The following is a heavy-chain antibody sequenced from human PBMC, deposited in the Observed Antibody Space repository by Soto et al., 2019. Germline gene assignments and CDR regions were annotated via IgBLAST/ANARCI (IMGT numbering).Heavy chain of an antibody. CDR3: ARDRRCSSTTCYYFDY. Sequence: GGSLRLSCAASGFTFNSYWMGWVRQAPGKGLEWVANMKQDGSEKYYVDSVKGRFTISRDNAKNSLYLQIDSLRAEDTAVYYCARDRRCSSTTCYYFDYWGQGTMVTVSS. CDR2: MKQDGSEK. D-gene: IGHD2-2*01. V-gene: IGHV3-7*01. CDR1: GFTFNSYW. J-gene: IGHJ4*02.